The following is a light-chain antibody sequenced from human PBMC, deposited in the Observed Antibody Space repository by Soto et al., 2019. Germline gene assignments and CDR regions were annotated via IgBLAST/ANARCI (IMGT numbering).Light chain of an antibody. Sequence: QSALTQPASVSGSPGQSVTISCTGASSDVGGYDYVSWYQQHPGKAPKLILYEVNNRPSGVSNHFSGYKSGNTASLIISGLQADDEADYYCSSYSTNSTLVFGSGTKLTVL. V-gene: IGLV2-14*01. CDR2: EVN. J-gene: IGLJ1*01. CDR1: SSDVGGYDY. CDR3: SSYSTNSTLV.